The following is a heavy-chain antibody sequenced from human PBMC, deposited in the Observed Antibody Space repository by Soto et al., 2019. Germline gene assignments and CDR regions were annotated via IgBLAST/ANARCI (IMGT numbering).Heavy chain of an antibody. Sequence: EVQLLESGGGLVQPGGSLRLSCAASGFTFSSYAINWVRQAPGKGLEWVSTISCRGDKTYYADSVKGRFTISRNNSKTPLSLQVNSLRAEDTAVYYCAKSGQSSWANMDVWGQGTTVTVSS. J-gene: IGHJ6*02. CDR2: ISCRGDKT. D-gene: IGHD2-2*01. CDR3: AKSGQSSWANMDV. CDR1: GFTFSSYA. V-gene: IGHV3-23*01.